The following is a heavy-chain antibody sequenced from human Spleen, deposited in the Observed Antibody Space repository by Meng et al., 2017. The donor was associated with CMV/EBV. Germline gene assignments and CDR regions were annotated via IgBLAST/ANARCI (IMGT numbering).Heavy chain of an antibody. CDR2: MNPNSGNP. J-gene: IGHJ5*02. Sequence: NFITYEINWVRQATGQGLEWMGWMNPNSGNPGYAQKFQGRVTITRDTSISTSYMELSSLRSEDTAVYYCTRGKRDFWSGFIPDWFDPWGQGTLVTVSS. V-gene: IGHV1-8*02. D-gene: IGHD3-3*01. CDR1: NFITYE. CDR3: TRGKRDFWSGFIPDWFDP.